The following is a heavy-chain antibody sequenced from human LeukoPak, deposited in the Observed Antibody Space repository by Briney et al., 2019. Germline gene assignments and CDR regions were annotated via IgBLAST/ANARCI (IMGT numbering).Heavy chain of an antibody. J-gene: IGHJ4*02. V-gene: IGHV3-33*06. Sequence: PGGSLRLSCATSGFTFSGYGMHWVRQAPGKGLEWVAVIWYDGSDKYYADSVKGRFTISRDNFKNTLYLQMNSLRAEDTAVYYCAKDLDYWGQGTLVTVSS. CDR2: IWYDGSDK. CDR1: GFTFSGYG. CDR3: AKDLDY.